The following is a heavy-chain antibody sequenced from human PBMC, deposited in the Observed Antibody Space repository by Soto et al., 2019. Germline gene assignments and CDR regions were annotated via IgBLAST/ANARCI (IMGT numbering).Heavy chain of an antibody. CDR1: GYSFSDYC. J-gene: IGHJ5*02. Sequence: PVESLTISCRASGYSFSDYCIVWVLQMPAKGLEWMGIIYPYDSDTRYSPSFQGQVTISADKSISTIHLEWSSLKASDTAIYYCATLLAETEEYNWFDPWGQGTRVTVSS. V-gene: IGHV5-51*01. D-gene: IGHD7-27*01. CDR3: ATLLAETEEYNWFDP. CDR2: IYPYDSDT.